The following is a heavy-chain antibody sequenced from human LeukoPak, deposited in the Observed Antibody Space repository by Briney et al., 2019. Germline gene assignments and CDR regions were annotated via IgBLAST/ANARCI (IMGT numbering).Heavy chain of an antibody. Sequence: AGGSLRLSCAASGSTFSDYYMSWIRQAPGKGLEWVSYISSSGSTIYYADSVKGRFTISRDNAKNSLYLQMNSLRAEDTAVYYCASELGYCSGGSCYGDYWGQGTLVTVSS. D-gene: IGHD2-15*01. CDR1: GSTFSDYY. V-gene: IGHV3-11*01. CDR2: ISSSGSTI. CDR3: ASELGYCSGGSCYGDY. J-gene: IGHJ4*02.